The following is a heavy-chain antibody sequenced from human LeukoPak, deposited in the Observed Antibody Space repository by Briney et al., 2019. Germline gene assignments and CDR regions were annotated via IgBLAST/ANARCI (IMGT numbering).Heavy chain of an antibody. D-gene: IGHD2-15*01. CDR2: IWYDGSNK. V-gene: IGHV3-33*01. CDR3: ARVKVDRDAFDI. Sequence: GGPLRLSCAASGFTFSSYGMHWVRQAPGKGLEWVAVIWYDGSNKYYADSVKGRFTISRDNSKNTLYLQMYSLRAEDTAVYYCARVKVDRDAFDIWGQGTMVTVSS. CDR1: GFTFSSYG. J-gene: IGHJ3*02.